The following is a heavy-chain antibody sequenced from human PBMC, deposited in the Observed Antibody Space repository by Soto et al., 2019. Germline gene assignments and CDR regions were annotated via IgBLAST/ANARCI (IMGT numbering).Heavy chain of an antibody. CDR3: ARGPYYYDSSGYYIYYYYGMDV. D-gene: IGHD3-22*01. V-gene: IGHV3-33*01. CDR1: GFTFSSYG. J-gene: IGHJ6*01. Sequence: QVQLVESGGGVVQPGRSLRLSCAASGFTFSSYGMHWVRQAPGKGLEWVAVIWYDGSNKYYADSVKGRFTISRDNSKNTLYLQMNSLRAEDTAVYYCARGPYYYDSSGYYIYYYYGMDVW. CDR2: IWYDGSNK.